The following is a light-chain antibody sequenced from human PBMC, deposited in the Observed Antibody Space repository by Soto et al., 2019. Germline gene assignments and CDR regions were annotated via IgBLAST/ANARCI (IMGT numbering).Light chain of an antibody. J-gene: IGLJ2*01. CDR2: EVT. CDR3: SSYTTTYTVV. V-gene: IGLV2-14*01. CDR1: SSDVGGYHY. Sequence: QSALTQPASVSGSPGQSITISCTGTSSDVGGYHYVSWYQQHPGEAPKLMIYEVTNRPTGVSNRFSASKSGNTASLTISGLQAEDEGHYYCSSYTTTYTVVFGGGTKLTVL.